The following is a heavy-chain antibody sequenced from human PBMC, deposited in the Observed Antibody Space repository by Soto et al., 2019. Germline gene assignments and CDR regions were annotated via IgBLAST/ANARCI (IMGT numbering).Heavy chain of an antibody. Sequence: PSETLSLTCAAPSGSSTRGGFYWHWVRQRPGEGLEWIGYIFHSGSIYYNPSLRSRVSMSMDTSNDRFSLNLSSVTAADTAVYYCARVWGGAFDIWGQGTMVT. J-gene: IGHJ3*02. CDR2: IFHSGSI. V-gene: IGHV4-31*02. D-gene: IGHD3-10*01. CDR3: ARVWGGAFDI. CDR1: SGSSTRGGFY.